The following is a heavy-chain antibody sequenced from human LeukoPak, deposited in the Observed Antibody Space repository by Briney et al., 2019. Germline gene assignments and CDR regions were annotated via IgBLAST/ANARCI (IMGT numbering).Heavy chain of an antibody. CDR1: GGSISSDY. V-gene: IGHV4-59*01. CDR2: IYHSGRT. J-gene: IGHJ5*02. D-gene: IGHD3-10*01. Sequence: PSETLSLTCTVSGGSISSDYWNWIRQPPGKGLEWIGYIYHSGRTNYNPSLKSRVTISVDPSKAQFSLRLSSVTAADTAVYYCARDQEEDEGVWFDPWGQGTLVTVSS. CDR3: ARDQEEDEGVWFDP.